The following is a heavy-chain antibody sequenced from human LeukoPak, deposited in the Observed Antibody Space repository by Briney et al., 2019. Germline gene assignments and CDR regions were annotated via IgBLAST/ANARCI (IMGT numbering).Heavy chain of an antibody. J-gene: IGHJ4*02. CDR1: GFAFSDYY. V-gene: IGHV3-11*06. D-gene: IGHD3-16*01. Sequence: GGSLRLSCAASGFAFSDYYMSWIRQAPGKGLEWVAYISNSSSYTNYADSVKGRFTISRDNAKPSLYLQMNSLRAQDTAVYYSARDQSFAFSYYDYVGFFDSWGQGTLVTVSS. CDR3: ARDQSFAFSYYDYVGFFDS. CDR2: ISNSSSYT.